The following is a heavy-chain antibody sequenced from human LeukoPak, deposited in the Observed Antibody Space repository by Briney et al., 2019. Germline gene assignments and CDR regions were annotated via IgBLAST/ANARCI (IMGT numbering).Heavy chain of an antibody. CDR1: GGSISSYY. CDR3: ARDSLGGSYDGWFDP. V-gene: IGHV4-59*01. J-gene: IGHJ5*02. D-gene: IGHD1-26*01. Sequence: SETLSLTCTVSGGSISSYYWSWIRQPPGKGLEWIGYIYYSGSTNYNPSLKSRVTMSVDTSKNQFSLKLSYVTAADTAVYYCARDSLGGSYDGWFDPWGQGTLVTVSS. CDR2: IYYSGST.